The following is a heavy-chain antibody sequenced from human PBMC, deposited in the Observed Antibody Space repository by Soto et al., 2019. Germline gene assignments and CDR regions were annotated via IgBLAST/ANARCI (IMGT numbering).Heavy chain of an antibody. V-gene: IGHV3-72*01. CDR2: TRNKANRYTT. J-gene: IGHJ3*02. CDR1: GFTFSDHY. D-gene: IGHD6-13*01. CDR3: TRARSSSWGLDASDI. Sequence: PGGSLRLSCAASGFTFSDHYMDWVRQAPGKGLEWVGRTRNKANRYTTEYAASVKDRFTISRDDSKNSLSLQMNSLKIEDTAVYYCTRARSSSWGLDASDIWGQGTMVTLSS.